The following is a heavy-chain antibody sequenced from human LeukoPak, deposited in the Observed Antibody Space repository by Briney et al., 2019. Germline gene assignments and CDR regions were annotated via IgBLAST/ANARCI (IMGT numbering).Heavy chain of an antibody. D-gene: IGHD6-6*01. J-gene: IGHJ4*02. CDR1: GGSISSHY. Sequence: SETLSLTCTVSGGSISSHYWSWIRQPPGKGLEWIGYIYYSGSTNYNPSLKSRVTISVDTSKNQFSLKLSSVTAADTAVYYCARAVAARPGFVDYWGQGTLVTVSP. CDR2: IYYSGST. V-gene: IGHV4-59*11. CDR3: ARAVAARPGFVDY.